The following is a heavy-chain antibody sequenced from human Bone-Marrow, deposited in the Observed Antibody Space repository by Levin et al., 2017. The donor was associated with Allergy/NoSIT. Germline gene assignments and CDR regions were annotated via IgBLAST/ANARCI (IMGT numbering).Heavy chain of an antibody. CDR3: ARGLPRMVRGRARKDWFDP. Sequence: SQTLSLTCAVYGGSFSGYYWSWIRQPPGKGLEWIGEINHSGSTNYNPSLKSRVTISVDTSKNQFSLKLSSVTAADTAVYYCARGLPRMVRGRARKDWFDPWGQGTLVTVSS. D-gene: IGHD3-10*01. CDR1: GGSFSGYY. J-gene: IGHJ5*02. V-gene: IGHV4-34*01. CDR2: INHSGST.